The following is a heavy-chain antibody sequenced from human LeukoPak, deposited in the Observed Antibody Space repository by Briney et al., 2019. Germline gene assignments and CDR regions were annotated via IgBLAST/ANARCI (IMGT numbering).Heavy chain of an antibody. Sequence: GGSLRLSCAASGFTFSSYGMHWVRHAPGKGLEWVAFIRYDGSNKYYADSVKGRFTISRDNSKNTLYLQMNSLRAEDTAVYYCAKGPYYDFWSGLDYWGQGTLVTVSS. CDR1: GFTFSSYG. V-gene: IGHV3-30*02. D-gene: IGHD3-3*01. CDR2: IRYDGSNK. J-gene: IGHJ4*02. CDR3: AKGPYYDFWSGLDY.